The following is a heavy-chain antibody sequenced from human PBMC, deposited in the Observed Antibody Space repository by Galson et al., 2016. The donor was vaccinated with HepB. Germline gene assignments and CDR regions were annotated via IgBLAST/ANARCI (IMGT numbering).Heavy chain of an antibody. CDR2: INNGGTYT. Sequence: SLRLSCAASGFTFSLYWMHWVRQVPGKGLMWVSRINNGGTYTNYADSVRGRFSIFRDDVKNIAYLQMNSLQIEDSAIYFCTRNPPQLGMDWLSDFDNWGQGTLVTVSS. CDR3: TRNPPQLGMDWLSDFDN. V-gene: IGHV3-74*01. CDR1: GFTFSLYW. D-gene: IGHD3/OR15-3a*01. J-gene: IGHJ4*02.